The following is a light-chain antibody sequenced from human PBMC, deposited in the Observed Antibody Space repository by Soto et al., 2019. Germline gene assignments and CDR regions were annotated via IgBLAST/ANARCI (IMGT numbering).Light chain of an antibody. J-gene: IGLJ2*01. V-gene: IGLV1-47*01. CDR2: RDA. CDR3: SAWDDSLSGVV. Sequence: QSVLTQPPSASGTPGQRVTISCSGSSSNIGTYYVYWYQQLPGTAPKLLIFRDAHRPSGVPDRFSGSKSGTSASLAISGLRSEDEADYYCSAWDDSLSGVVFGVGTKLTVL. CDR1: SSNIGTYY.